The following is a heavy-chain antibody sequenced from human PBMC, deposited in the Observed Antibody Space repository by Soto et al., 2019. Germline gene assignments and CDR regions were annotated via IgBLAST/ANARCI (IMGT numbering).Heavy chain of an antibody. CDR2: ISGSGGST. D-gene: IGHD1-20*01. J-gene: IGHJ4*02. CDR1: GFTFSSYA. CDR3: AKVVPHITSLILPGDY. Sequence: EVQLLESGGGLVQPGGSLRLSCAASGFTFSSYAMSWVRQAPGKGLEWVSAISGSGGSTYYADSVKGRFTISRDNSKNTLYLQMNSLRAEDTAVYYCAKVVPHITSLILPGDYWGQGTLVTVSS. V-gene: IGHV3-23*01.